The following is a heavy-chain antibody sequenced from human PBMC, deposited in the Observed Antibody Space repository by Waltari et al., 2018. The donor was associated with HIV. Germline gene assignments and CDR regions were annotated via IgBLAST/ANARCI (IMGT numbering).Heavy chain of an antibody. CDR3: ARSKSYGMDV. CDR2: ITSSGSII. Sequence: EVQLVESGGGLVQPGGSLRLSCQASGFTFSGYSMSWVRQATGKGLEWLSYITSSGSIILYADSVKGRFTISRDNAKNSLYLQMNSLRDEDTAVYYCARSKSYGMDVWGQGTTVTVSS. V-gene: IGHV3-48*02. J-gene: IGHJ6*02. CDR1: GFTFSGYS.